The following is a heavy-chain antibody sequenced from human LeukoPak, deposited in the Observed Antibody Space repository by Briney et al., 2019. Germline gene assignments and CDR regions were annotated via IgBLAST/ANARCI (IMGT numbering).Heavy chain of an antibody. V-gene: IGHV1-24*01. J-gene: IGHJ4*02. Sequence: ASVKASCKVSGYTLTELSMHWVRQAPGKGLEWMGGFDPEDGETIYAQKFQGRVTMTEDTSTDTAYMELSSLRSEDTAVYYCATAAGVVVVAAAAYDYWGQGTLVTVSS. D-gene: IGHD2-15*01. CDR1: GYTLTELS. CDR2: FDPEDGET. CDR3: ATAAGVVVVAAAAYDY.